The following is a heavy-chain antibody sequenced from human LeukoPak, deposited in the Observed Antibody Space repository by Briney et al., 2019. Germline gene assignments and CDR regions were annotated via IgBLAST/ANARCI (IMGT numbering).Heavy chain of an antibody. Sequence: SETLTLTCAVYGGSFSGYYWSWIRQPPGKGLEWIGEINHSGSTNYNPSLKSQVTISVDTSKNQFSLKLSSVTAADTAVYYCARGDIVVLTAAYYYYYYMDFWARDTTVTVSS. D-gene: IGHD2-2*01. CDR2: INHSGST. V-gene: IGHV4-34*01. CDR1: GGSFSGYY. J-gene: IGHJ6*03. CDR3: ARGDIVVLTAAYYYYYYMDF.